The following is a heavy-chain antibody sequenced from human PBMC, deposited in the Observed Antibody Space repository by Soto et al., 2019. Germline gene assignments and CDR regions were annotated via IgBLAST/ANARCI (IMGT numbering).Heavy chain of an antibody. CDR1: GFTFSSYG. CDR3: ARVAYNWNYVGSFDY. V-gene: IGHV3-33*01. D-gene: IGHD1-7*01. Sequence: GGSLRLSCAASGFTFSSYGMHWVRQAPGKGLEWVAVIWYDGSNKYYADSVKGRFTISRDNSKNTLYPQMNSLRAEDTAVYYCARVAYNWNYVGSFDYWGQGTLVTVSS. J-gene: IGHJ4*02. CDR2: IWYDGSNK.